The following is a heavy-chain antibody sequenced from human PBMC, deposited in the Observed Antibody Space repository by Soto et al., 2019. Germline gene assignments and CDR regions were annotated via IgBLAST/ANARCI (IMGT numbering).Heavy chain of an antibody. J-gene: IGHJ4*02. Sequence: QVQLQESGPGLMKPSGTLSLTCAVSGGSITSNWWSWVRQPPGKGLEWIAEIFHTGSANYNPSLMGRLTISTAKSRNHLSLNLNSVTAADAAEYYCARHIAVSGTRGFDHWGQVTLVTVSS. CDR2: IFHTGSA. CDR3: ARHIAVSGTRGFDH. D-gene: IGHD2-21*01. CDR1: GGSITSNW. V-gene: IGHV4-4*02.